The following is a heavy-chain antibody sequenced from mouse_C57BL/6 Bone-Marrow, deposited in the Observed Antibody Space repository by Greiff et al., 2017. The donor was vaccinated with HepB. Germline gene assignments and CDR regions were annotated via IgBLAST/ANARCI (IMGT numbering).Heavy chain of an antibody. V-gene: IGHV1-5*01. CDR3: TRNYGSRGGYFDY. Sequence: EVQLQQSGTVLARPGASVKMSCKTSGYTFTSYWMHWVKQRPGQGLEWIGAIYPGNSDTSYNQKFKGKAKLTAVTSASTAYMELSSLTNEDSAVYYCTRNYGSRGGYFDYWGQGTTLTVSS. CDR1: GYTFTSYW. CDR2: IYPGNSDT. D-gene: IGHD1-1*01. J-gene: IGHJ2*01.